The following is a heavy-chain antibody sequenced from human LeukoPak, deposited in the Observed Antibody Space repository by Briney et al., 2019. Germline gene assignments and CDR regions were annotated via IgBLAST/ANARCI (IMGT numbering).Heavy chain of an antibody. J-gene: IGHJ6*02. V-gene: IGHV4-39*07. CDR3: ALVSGVAGSLDA. D-gene: IGHD6-19*01. Sequence: SETLSLTCTVSGGSISSSSYYWGWIRQPPGKGLEWIGSISHSGSTYYNPSLKSRVTVSVDTSKNQFSLKLSSVTAADTAVYYCALVSGVAGSLDAWGQGTTVTVSS. CDR1: GGSISSSSYY. CDR2: ISHSGST.